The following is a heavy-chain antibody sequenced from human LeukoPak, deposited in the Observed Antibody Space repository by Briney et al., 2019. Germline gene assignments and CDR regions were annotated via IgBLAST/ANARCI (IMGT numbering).Heavy chain of an antibody. Sequence: SETLSLTRTVSGGSISSGGYYWSWIRQHPGKGLEWIGYIYYSGSTYYNPSLKSRVTISVDTSKNEFSVKLSSVTAADTAVYYCARASGSYYVDSFDFWGQGTRVTVSS. J-gene: IGHJ4*02. CDR1: GGSISSGGYY. CDR2: IYYSGST. CDR3: ARASGSYYVDSFDF. D-gene: IGHD1-26*01. V-gene: IGHV4-31*03.